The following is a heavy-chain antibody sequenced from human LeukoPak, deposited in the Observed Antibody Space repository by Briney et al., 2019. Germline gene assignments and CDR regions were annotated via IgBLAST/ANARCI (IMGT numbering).Heavy chain of an antibody. Sequence: GGSLRLSCAASGFTVSSNYMSWVRQAPGKGLEWVSVIYSGGSTYYADSVKGRFTISRDNSKNTLYLQMNSLRAEDTAVYYCARKRGHYYDSSGVPGDAFDIWGQGTMVTVSS. J-gene: IGHJ3*02. D-gene: IGHD3-22*01. V-gene: IGHV3-53*01. CDR2: IYSGGST. CDR3: ARKRGHYYDSSGVPGDAFDI. CDR1: GFTVSSNY.